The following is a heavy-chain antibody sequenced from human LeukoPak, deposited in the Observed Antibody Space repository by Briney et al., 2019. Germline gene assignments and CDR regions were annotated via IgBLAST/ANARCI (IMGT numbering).Heavy chain of an antibody. J-gene: IGHJ1*01. CDR1: GFTFSSYA. CDR2: ISGSGGST. D-gene: IGHD4-17*01. CDR3: ANGFTVTGLGSAEYSQH. Sequence: GGSLRLSCAASGFTFSSYAMSWVRQAPGKGLEWVSAISGSGGSTYYADSVKGRFTISRDNSKNTLYLQMNSLRAEDTAVYYCANGFTVTGLGSAEYSQHWGQGTLVTVSS. V-gene: IGHV3-23*01.